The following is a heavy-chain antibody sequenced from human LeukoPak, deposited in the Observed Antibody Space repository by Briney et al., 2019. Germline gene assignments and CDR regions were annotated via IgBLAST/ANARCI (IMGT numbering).Heavy chain of an antibody. V-gene: IGHV3-21*01. CDR2: ISSSSSYI. CDR1: GFTFSSYS. Sequence: GGSLRLSCAASGFTFSSYSMNWVRQAPRKGLEWVSSISSSSSYIYYADSVKGRFTISRDNAKNSLYLQMNSLRAEDTAVYYCARDSSGWYRDFDYWGQGTLVTVSS. D-gene: IGHD6-19*01. J-gene: IGHJ4*02. CDR3: ARDSSGWYRDFDY.